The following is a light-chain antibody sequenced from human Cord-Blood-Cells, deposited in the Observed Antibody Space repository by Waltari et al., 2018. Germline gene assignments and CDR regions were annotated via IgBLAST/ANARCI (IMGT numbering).Light chain of an antibody. J-gene: IGKJ4*01. V-gene: IGKV3-15*01. CDR2: GAS. CDR1: QSVSSN. CDR3: QQYNNGLT. Sequence: EIVMTQSPTTLSVSSGERATLSSRASQSVSSNLAWYQQKPGQAPRLLIYGASTRATGIPARFSGSGSGTEFTLTISSLQSEDFAVYYCQQYNNGLTFGGGTKVEI.